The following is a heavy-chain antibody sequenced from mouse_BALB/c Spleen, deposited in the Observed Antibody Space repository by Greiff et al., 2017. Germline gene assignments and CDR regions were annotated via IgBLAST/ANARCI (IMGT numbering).Heavy chain of an antibody. CDR2: ISYSGST. D-gene: IGHD2-4*01. Sequence: VQLQQSGPGLVKPSQSLSLTCTVTGYSITSDYAWYWIRQFPGNKLEWMGYISYSGSTSYNPSLKSRISITRDTSKNQFFLQLNSVTTEDTATYYCARSLYYDYDVYAMDYWGQGTSVTVSS. V-gene: IGHV3-2*02. CDR3: ARSLYYDYDVYAMDY. CDR1: GYSITSDYA. J-gene: IGHJ4*01.